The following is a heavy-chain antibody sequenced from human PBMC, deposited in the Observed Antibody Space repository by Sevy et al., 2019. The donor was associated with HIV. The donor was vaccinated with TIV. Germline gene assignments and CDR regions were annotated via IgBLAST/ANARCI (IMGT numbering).Heavy chain of an antibody. V-gene: IGHV1-69*13. CDR1: GGTFSSYA. Sequence: ASVKVSCKASGGTFSSYAISWVRQAPGQGPEWMGGIIPIFGTANYAQKFQGRVTITADESTSTAYMELSSLRSEDTAVYYCARERDYCSGGSCYGVGSYNWFDPWGQGTLVTVSS. D-gene: IGHD2-15*01. CDR3: ARERDYCSGGSCYGVGSYNWFDP. J-gene: IGHJ5*02. CDR2: IIPIFGTA.